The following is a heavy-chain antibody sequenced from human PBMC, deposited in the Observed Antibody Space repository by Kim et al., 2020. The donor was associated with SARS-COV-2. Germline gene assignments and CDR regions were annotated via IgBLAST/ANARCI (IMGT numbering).Heavy chain of an antibody. D-gene: IGHD2-2*03. V-gene: IGHV3-21*01. CDR2: ISRSSSYI. CDR1: GFTFSSYS. J-gene: IGHJ4*02. Sequence: GGSLRLSCAASGFTFSSYSMNWVRQAPGKGLEWVSSISRSSSYIYYADSVKGRFTISRDNAKNSLYLQMNSLRAEDTAVYYCARGMDIVVVPASDYWGQGTLVTVSS. CDR3: ARGMDIVVVPASDY.